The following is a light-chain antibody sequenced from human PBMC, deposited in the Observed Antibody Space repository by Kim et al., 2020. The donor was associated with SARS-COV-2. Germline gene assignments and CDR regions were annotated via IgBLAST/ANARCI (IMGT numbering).Light chain of an antibody. Sequence: SYELTQPPSVSVAPGKTATITCEGNKIASRSVHWYQQQPGQAPVLVIYFDGDRPSGIPERFSGSNSENTATLTISGVDAGDEADYYCQVWDASSDRQVFGGGTQLTVL. CDR1: KIASRS. CDR3: QVWDASSDRQV. V-gene: IGLV3-21*04. CDR2: FDG. J-gene: IGLJ3*02.